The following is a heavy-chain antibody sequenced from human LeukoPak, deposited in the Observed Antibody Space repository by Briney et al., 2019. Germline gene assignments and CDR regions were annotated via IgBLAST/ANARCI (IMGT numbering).Heavy chain of an antibody. CDR1: GYTFTSYG. CDR2: ISAYNGNT. D-gene: IGHD6-19*01. J-gene: IGHJ6*03. CDR3: ARVVVQWQPYYYYMDV. V-gene: IGHV1-18*01. Sequence: ASVKVSCKASGYTFTSYGISWVRQAPGQGLEWMGRISAYNGNTNYAQKLQGRVTMTTDTSTSTAYMELRSLRSDDTAVYYCARVVVQWQPYYYYMDVWGKGTTVTVSS.